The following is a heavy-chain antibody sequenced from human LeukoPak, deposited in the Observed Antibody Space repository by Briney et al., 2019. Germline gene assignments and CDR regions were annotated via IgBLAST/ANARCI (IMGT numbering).Heavy chain of an antibody. D-gene: IGHD3-10*01. J-gene: IGHJ6*03. CDR2: INPNSGGT. CDR1: GYTFTGYY. Sequence: DSLKVSCKASGYTFTGYYMHWVRQAPGQALEWMGWINPNSGGTNYAQKFQGRVTITRDTSISTAYMALSRLRSDDTAVYYCARVPMVRGVKRYYYYYMDVWGKGTTVTVSS. V-gene: IGHV1-2*02. CDR3: ARVPMVRGVKRYYYYYMDV.